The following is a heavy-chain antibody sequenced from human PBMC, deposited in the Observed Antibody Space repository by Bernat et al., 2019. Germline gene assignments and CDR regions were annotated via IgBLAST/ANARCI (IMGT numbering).Heavy chain of an antibody. J-gene: IGHJ5*02. D-gene: IGHD4-4*01. Sequence: EMQLVESGGGLVKPGGSLRLSCTASGFTFSDFSMNWVRQAPGKGLEWLSYISRISSHIYYADSVKGRFTISRDNAKSTLYLQMNSLRADDTAVYYCAVDPADSLTRNWFDPWGQGTLVTVSS. CDR2: ISRISSHI. V-gene: IGHV3-21*05. CDR3: AVDPADSLTRNWFDP. CDR1: GFTFSDFS.